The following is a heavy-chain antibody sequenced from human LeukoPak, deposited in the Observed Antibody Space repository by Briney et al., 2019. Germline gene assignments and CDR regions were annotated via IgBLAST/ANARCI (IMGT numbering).Heavy chain of an antibody. CDR3: ARGNVVITNWFDP. CDR2: INPNSGGT. Sequence: ASVKVSCKASGYTFTDYYMHWVRQAPGQGLEWMGWINPNSGGTNYAQKFQGGLAMTRDTSISTAYMELSSLRSEDTAVYYCARGNVVITNWFDPWGQGTLVTVSS. CDR1: GYTFTDYY. V-gene: IGHV1-2*02. J-gene: IGHJ5*02. D-gene: IGHD3-22*01.